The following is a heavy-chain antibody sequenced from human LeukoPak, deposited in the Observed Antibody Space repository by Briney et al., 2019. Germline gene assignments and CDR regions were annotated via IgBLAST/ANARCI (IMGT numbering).Heavy chain of an antibody. CDR3: ARSASIAVAGPPFDY. CDR2: ISAYNGNT. Sequence: GASVKVSCKASGYTFTSYGISWVRQAPGQGLEWMGWISAYNGNTNYAQKLQGRVTMTTDTSTSTAYMELGSLRSDDTAVYYCARSASIAVAGPPFDYWGQGTLVTVSS. D-gene: IGHD6-19*01. CDR1: GYTFTSYG. J-gene: IGHJ4*02. V-gene: IGHV1-18*01.